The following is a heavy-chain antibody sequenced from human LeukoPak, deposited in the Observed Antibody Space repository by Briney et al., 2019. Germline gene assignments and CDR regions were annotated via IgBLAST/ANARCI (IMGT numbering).Heavy chain of an antibody. D-gene: IGHD5-18*01. J-gene: IGHJ5*02. CDR2: ISSSGSTI. Sequence: GGSLRLSCAASGFTFSSYSMNWVRQAPGKGLEWVSYISSSGSTIYYADSVKGRFTISRDNAKNSLYLQMNSLRAEDTAVYYCANGYLNWFDPWGQGTLVTVSS. CDR1: GFTFSSYS. V-gene: IGHV3-48*04. CDR3: ANGYLNWFDP.